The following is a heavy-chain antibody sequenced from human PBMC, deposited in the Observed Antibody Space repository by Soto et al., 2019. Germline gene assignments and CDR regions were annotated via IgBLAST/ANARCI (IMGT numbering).Heavy chain of an antibody. D-gene: IGHD6-6*01. CDR1: GLIFKNYA. CDR3: TKCSVGSSPVWMDY. J-gene: IGHJ1*01. Sequence: GGSLRLSCAVSGLIFKNYALTWVRQAPGKGLEWVASITRDGYNKYYADSVKGRFTISRDNSKNTLSLQMNALRVEDSSVYYCTKCSVGSSPVWMDYRDPGTLGTGSS. V-gene: IGHV3-30*04. CDR2: ITRDGYNK.